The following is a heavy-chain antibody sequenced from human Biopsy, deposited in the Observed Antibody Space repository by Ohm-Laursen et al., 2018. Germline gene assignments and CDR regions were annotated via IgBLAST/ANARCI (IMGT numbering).Heavy chain of an antibody. CDR3: AKQSATILSSFDS. CDR1: GFIFSNYA. J-gene: IGHJ5*01. Sequence: SLRLSCAASGFIFSNYAMSWVRQAPGKGLEWVSTITSSGGSTYFADSVKGRFTISSDNSKNRLYLQMNSLRGEDTAVYYCAKQSATILSSFDSWGQGTLVTVSS. CDR2: ITSSGGST. D-gene: IGHD3-9*01. V-gene: IGHV3-23*01.